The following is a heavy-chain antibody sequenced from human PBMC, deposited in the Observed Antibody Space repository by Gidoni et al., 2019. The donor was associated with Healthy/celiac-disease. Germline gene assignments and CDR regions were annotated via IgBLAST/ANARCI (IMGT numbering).Heavy chain of an antibody. CDR1: GYSFTSYW. CDR3: ARPGYGSGSYYKPHWAFDI. CDR2: IYPGDSDT. Sequence: EVQLVQSGAEVKKPGESLKISCKGSGYSFTSYWIGWVRQMPGKGLEWMGIIYPGDSDTRYSPSFQGQVTISADKSISTAYLQWSSLKASDTAMYYCARPGYGSGSYYKPHWAFDIWGQGTMVTVSS. V-gene: IGHV5-51*01. J-gene: IGHJ3*02. D-gene: IGHD3-10*01.